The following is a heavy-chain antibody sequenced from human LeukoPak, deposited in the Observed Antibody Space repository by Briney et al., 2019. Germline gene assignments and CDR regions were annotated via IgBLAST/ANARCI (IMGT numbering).Heavy chain of an antibody. CDR2: VSAYNGNT. J-gene: IGHJ4*02. Sequence: ASAKVSCKSSGYTFTTYGISWVRQAPGQGLEWMGWVSAYNGNTNYAQKVQGRVTMTTDTSTSTAYMELRSLRSDDTAVYYCARGVSIVLSGTAIDYWGQGTLVTVSS. CDR3: ARGVSIVLSGTAIDY. CDR1: GYTFTTYG. D-gene: IGHD6-19*01. V-gene: IGHV1-18*01.